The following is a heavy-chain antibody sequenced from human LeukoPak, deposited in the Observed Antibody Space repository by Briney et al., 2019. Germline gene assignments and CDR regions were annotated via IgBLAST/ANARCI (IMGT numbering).Heavy chain of an antibody. CDR3: AKTGFQWGEYFYYMDV. CDR1: GFTFSNYA. CDR2: IRHDGSDI. D-gene: IGHD1-14*01. V-gene: IGHV3-30*02. J-gene: IGHJ6*03. Sequence: GGSLRLPCAASGFTFSNYAMHWVRQAPGKGLEWVAFIRHDGSDIYYADSVKGRFTISRDNSKDTLYFQMNSLIYDDTAVYYCAKTGFQWGEYFYYMDVWGKGTTVTVSS.